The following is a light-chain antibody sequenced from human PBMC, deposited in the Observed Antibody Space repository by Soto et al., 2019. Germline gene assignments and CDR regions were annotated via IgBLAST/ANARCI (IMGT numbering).Light chain of an antibody. Sequence: QSALTQPASVSGCPGQSITISCTGTSSDVGGYDYVSWYQLHPGKAPKLMVFEVSNRPSGVSYRFSGSKSGNTASLTISGLQAEDEADYFCSSYSISTAYLFGTGTKATVL. CDR1: SSDVGGYDY. V-gene: IGLV2-14*01. CDR3: SSYSISTAYL. J-gene: IGLJ1*01. CDR2: EVS.